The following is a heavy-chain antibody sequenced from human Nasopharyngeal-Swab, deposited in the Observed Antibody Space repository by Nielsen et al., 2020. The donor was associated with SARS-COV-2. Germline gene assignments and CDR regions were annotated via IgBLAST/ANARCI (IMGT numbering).Heavy chain of an antibody. D-gene: IGHD1-26*01. CDR2: INWNSGSI. J-gene: IGHJ4*02. CDR3: AKDPARIVGAPTAAFDF. V-gene: IGHV3-9*01. Sequence: SLKISCAASGFTFDDYAMHWVRQAPGKGLGWVSGINWNSGSIGYAESVKGRFTISRDNAKNSLYLQMNSLRPEDTALYYCAKDPARIVGAPTAAFDFWGQGTLVTVSS. CDR1: GFTFDDYA.